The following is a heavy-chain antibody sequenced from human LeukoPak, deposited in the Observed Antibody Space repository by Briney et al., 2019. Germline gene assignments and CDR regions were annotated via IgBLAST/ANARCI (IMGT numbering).Heavy chain of an antibody. CDR1: GFTFGDYA. D-gene: IGHD2-2*01. J-gene: IGHJ5*02. CDR2: IRSKAYGGTT. CDR3: TRSRYQLLSNWFDP. V-gene: IGHV3-49*03. Sequence: GGSLRLSCSASGFTFGDYAMSWFRQAPGKGLEWVGFIRSKAYGGTTEYAASVKGRFTISRDDSKSIAYLQMNSLKTEDTAVYYCTRSRYQLLSNWFDPLGQGTLVTVSS.